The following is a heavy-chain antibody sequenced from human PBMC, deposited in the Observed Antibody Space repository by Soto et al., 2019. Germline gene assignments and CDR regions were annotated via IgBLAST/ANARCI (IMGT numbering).Heavy chain of an antibody. D-gene: IGHD3-9*01. J-gene: IGHJ4*02. V-gene: IGHV3-33*01. CDR1: GFTFSNYG. Sequence: GGSLRLSCAASGFTFSNYGMHWVRQAPGKGLEWVAVIWYDGSNKYYADSVKGRFTISRDNSKNTLYLQMNSLRAEDTAIYYCARADDILTGYRPNFDYWGQGTLVTVSS. CDR2: IWYDGSNK. CDR3: ARADDILTGYRPNFDY.